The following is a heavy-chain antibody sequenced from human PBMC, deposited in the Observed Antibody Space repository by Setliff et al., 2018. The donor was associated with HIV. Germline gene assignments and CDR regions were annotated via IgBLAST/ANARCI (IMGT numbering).Heavy chain of an antibody. V-gene: IGHV4-4*02. CDR2: IYHSGST. Sequence: PSETLSLTCAVSGGSITSSNGWSWVRQPPGKGLECIGEIYHSGSTKYNPALKSRVIISVDKSKHQFSLKLSSVTAADTAVYYCARDSPLNDYGDYGLGYYGMDVWGQGTTVTVSS. CDR3: ARDSPLNDYGDYGLGYYGMDV. J-gene: IGHJ6*02. CDR1: GGSITSSNG. D-gene: IGHD4-17*01.